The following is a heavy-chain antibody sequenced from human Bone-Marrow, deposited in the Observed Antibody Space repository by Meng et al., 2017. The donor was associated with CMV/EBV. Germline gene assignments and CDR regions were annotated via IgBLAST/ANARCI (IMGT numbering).Heavy chain of an antibody. Sequence: GGSLRLPCAAPGFTFSSYPMNWVRRAPGKGLEWVSTISPSGGTTYYADSVKGRFTVSRDNSKNTLYLEMTSLRAEDTAIYYCAKAPSRFLKLLIQGRGWGQGTLVTVSS. CDR1: GFTFSSYP. D-gene: IGHD3-3*01. CDR2: ISPSGGTT. V-gene: IGHV3-23*01. CDR3: AKAPSRFLKLLIQGRG. J-gene: IGHJ4*02.